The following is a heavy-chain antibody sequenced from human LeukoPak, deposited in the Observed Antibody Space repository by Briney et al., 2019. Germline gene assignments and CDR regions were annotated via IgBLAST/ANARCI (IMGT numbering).Heavy chain of an antibody. V-gene: IGHV4-59*01. CDR1: GDSISSYY. CDR2: IYYSGST. Sequence: SETLSLTCTVSGDSISSYYWSWIRQPPGEGLEWIGYIYYSGSTSYNPSLKSRVTMSIDTPKNQFSLKLTSVTAANTAVYYYARDSGYGSATCWGQGTLVTVSS. CDR3: ARDSGYGSATC. J-gene: IGHJ4*02. D-gene: IGHD3-10*01.